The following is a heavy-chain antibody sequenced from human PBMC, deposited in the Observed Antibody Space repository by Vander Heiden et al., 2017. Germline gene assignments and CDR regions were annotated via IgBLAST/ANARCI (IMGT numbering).Heavy chain of an antibody. V-gene: IGHV3-15*01. CDR1: GFTFTNDW. D-gene: IGHD3-10*01. J-gene: IGHJ4*02. CDR3: STAPYGSGSYFWY. Sequence: EVQLVESGGGLVKLGGSLRLSCAASGFTFTNDWMIWVRQAPGKGLEWVGRIKSKHDGGTTDYAASVKGRFTISRDDSKDTLYLEMNGLKTEDTAVYYCSTAPYGSGSYFWYWGQGTLVTVSS. CDR2: IKSKHDGGTT.